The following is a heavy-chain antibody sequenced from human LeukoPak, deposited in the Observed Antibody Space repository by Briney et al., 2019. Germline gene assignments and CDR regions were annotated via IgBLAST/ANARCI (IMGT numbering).Heavy chain of an antibody. V-gene: IGHV3-11*05. CDR2: ISSSSSYT. CDR3: ARVPKAANPTSDSPWFDP. Sequence: PGGSLRLSCAASGFTFSDYYMSWIRQAPGKGLEWVSYISSSSSYTNYADSVKGRFTMSRDNAKKSLYLQMDSLRAEDTAVYYCARVPKAANPTSDSPWFDPWGQGTLVTVSS. D-gene: IGHD2-15*01. CDR1: GFTFSDYY. J-gene: IGHJ5*02.